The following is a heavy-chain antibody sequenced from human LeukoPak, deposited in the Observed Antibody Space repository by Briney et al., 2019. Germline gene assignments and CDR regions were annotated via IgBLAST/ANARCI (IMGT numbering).Heavy chain of an antibody. V-gene: IGHV1-8*02. CDR3: ARRKYDILTGHRGMDV. CDR1: GYTFTGYY. D-gene: IGHD3-9*01. Sequence: GASVKVSCKASGYTFTGYYMHWVRQAPGQGLEWMGWMNPNSGNTGYAQKFQGRVTMTRNTSISTAYMELSSLRSEDTAVYYCARRKYDILTGHRGMDVWGQGTTVTVSS. CDR2: MNPNSGNT. J-gene: IGHJ6*02.